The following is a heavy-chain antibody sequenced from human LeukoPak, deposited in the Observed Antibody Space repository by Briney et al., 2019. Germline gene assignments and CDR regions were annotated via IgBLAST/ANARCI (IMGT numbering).Heavy chain of an antibody. Sequence: GGSLRLSCSASGFTISSYWMHWVRQAPGKGLEWVAFIRYDGSNKYYADSVKGRFTISRDNSKNTLYLQMNSLRAEDTAVYYCATSAGIVAGNDYWGQGTLVTVSS. CDR3: ATSAGIVAGNDY. CDR1: GFTISSYW. J-gene: IGHJ4*02. V-gene: IGHV3-30*02. CDR2: IRYDGSNK. D-gene: IGHD6-19*01.